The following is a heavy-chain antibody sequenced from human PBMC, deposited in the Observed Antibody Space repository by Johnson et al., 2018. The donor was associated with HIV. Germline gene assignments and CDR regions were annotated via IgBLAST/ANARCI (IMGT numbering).Heavy chain of an antibody. CDR1: EFTFSNYA. CDR3: ARGQLWLLDDALDI. CDR2: VPDDGANK. D-gene: IGHD5-18*01. V-gene: IGHV3-30-3*01. Sequence: QVQLVESGGGVVQPGRSLRLSCAASEFTFSNYAMHWVRQAPGKGLEWVAVVPDDGANKHYPDSVKGRFTISRDNSKNTLYLQMNSLRAEDTAIYYCARGQLWLLDDALDIWGQGTMVTVSS. J-gene: IGHJ3*02.